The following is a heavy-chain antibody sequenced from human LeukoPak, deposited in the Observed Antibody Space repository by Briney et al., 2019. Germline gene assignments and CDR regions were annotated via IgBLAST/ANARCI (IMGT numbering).Heavy chain of an antibody. D-gene: IGHD3-9*01. V-gene: IGHV4-39*01. CDR2: IYSSGST. Sequence: SETLSLTCAVSGGSISSSHHYWAWIRQPPGKGLEWIGSIYSSGSTYYNPSLRTRVTISVDTSKNQFSLKLSSVTAADTAVYYCARVIRLTGYYSNPKSGSFDFWGQGTLVTVSS. J-gene: IGHJ4*02. CDR1: GGSISSSHHY. CDR3: ARVIRLTGYYSNPKSGSFDF.